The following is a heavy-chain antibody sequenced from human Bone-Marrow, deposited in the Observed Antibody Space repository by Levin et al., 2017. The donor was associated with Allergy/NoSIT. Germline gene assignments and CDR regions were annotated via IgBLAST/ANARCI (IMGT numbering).Heavy chain of an antibody. Sequence: SQTLSLTCTVSGYSISSGYYWGWIRQPPGKGLEWIGSIYHSGSTYYNPSLKSRVTISVDTSKNQFSLKLSSVTAADTAVYYCARDLEAAAGTTPPYYGMDGWGQGTTVTVSS. D-gene: IGHD6-13*01. J-gene: IGHJ6*02. CDR1: GYSISSGYY. V-gene: IGHV4-38-2*02. CDR3: ARDLEAAAGTTPPYYGMDG. CDR2: IYHSGST.